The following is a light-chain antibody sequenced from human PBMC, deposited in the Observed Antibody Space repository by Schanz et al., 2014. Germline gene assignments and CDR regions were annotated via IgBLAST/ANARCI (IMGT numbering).Light chain of an antibody. J-gene: IGLJ2*01. V-gene: IGLV2-14*01. CDR3: NSYTSSNIVV. Sequence: QSALTQPASVSGSPGQSITLSCTGTSSDVGGTNYVSWYQQHPGKVPKLMIYDVSNRPSGVSNRFSGSKSGNTASLTISGLQAEDEADYYCNSYTSSNIVVFGGGTKLTVL. CDR1: SSDVGGTNY. CDR2: DVS.